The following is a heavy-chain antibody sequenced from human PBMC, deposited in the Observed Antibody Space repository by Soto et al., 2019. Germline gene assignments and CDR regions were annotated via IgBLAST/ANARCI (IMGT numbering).Heavy chain of an antibody. CDR3: ARDPTRGNIAVAGNGGIYSYYYYGMDV. D-gene: IGHD6-19*01. CDR2: ISYDGSNK. CDR1: GFTFSSYA. Sequence: GGSLRLSCAASGFTFSSYAMHWVRQAPGKGLEWVAVISYDGSNKYYADSVKGRFTISRDNSKNTLYLQMNSLRAEDTAVYYCARDPTRGNIAVAGNGGIYSYYYYGMDVWGQGTTVTVSS. J-gene: IGHJ6*02. V-gene: IGHV3-30-3*01.